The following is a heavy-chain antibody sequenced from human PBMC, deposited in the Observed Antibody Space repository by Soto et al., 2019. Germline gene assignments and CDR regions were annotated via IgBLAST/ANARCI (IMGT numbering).Heavy chain of an antibody. V-gene: IGHV6-1*01. CDR1: GVSVSSNTAS. Sequence: SQILSLTCAISGVSVSSNTASWNWIRQSPSRGLEWLGRTYFRSKWYNDYAVSVKSRIVINPDTSNNQFSLQLNSVTPEDTAVYFYANGDNLGPKTGYAFDPWGQGLTVTVSS. CDR3: ANGDNLGPKTGYAFDP. CDR2: TYFRSKWYN. D-gene: IGHD5-12*01. J-gene: IGHJ5*02.